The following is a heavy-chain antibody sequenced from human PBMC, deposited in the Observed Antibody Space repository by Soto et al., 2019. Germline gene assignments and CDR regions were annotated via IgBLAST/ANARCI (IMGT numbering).Heavy chain of an antibody. Sequence: GGALRPSCAASGFTFSSYGMHWVRQSPGKGLEWVAVISYDGSNKYYADSVKGRFTISRDNSKNTLYLQMNSLRAEDTAVYYCAKEGYCSSTSCYPYYYYYGMDVWGQGTTVTVSS. CDR2: ISYDGSNK. V-gene: IGHV3-30*18. CDR1: GFTFSSYG. D-gene: IGHD2-2*01. J-gene: IGHJ6*02. CDR3: AKEGYCSSTSCYPYYYYYGMDV.